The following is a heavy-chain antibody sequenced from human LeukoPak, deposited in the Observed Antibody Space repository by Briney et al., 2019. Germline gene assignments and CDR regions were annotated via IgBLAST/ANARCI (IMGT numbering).Heavy chain of an antibody. V-gene: IGHV3-66*01. CDR3: ARVDYGDYGFDY. Sequence: PGGSLRLSCAASGFTVSSNYMSCVRQAPGKGLEWVSVIYSGGSTYYADSVKGRFTISRDNSKNTLYLQMNSLRAEGTAVYYCARVDYGDYGFDYWGQGTLVTVSS. J-gene: IGHJ4*02. CDR2: IYSGGST. CDR1: GFTVSSNY. D-gene: IGHD4-17*01.